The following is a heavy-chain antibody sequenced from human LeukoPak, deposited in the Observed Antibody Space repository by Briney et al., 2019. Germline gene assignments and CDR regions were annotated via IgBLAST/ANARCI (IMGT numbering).Heavy chain of an antibody. CDR1: GFNFNIYS. Sequence: GGSLRLSCAASGFNFNIYSMNWVRQTPGRGLEWVSSISDTSSYIYYGDSVKGRFTISRDNAKNSLYLQMNSLRAEDTGLYYCTRDLEYYFDYWGQGTQVTVSS. J-gene: IGHJ4*02. CDR3: TRDLEYYFDY. V-gene: IGHV3-21*01. D-gene: IGHD1-1*01. CDR2: ISDTSSYI.